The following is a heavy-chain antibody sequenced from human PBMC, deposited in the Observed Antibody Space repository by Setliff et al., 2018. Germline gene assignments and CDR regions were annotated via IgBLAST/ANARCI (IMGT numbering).Heavy chain of an antibody. V-gene: IGHV1-18*01. Sequence: ASVKVSCKDSGYTFSTYGISWVRQAPGQGLEWMGWISAYNGNTNYAQRFQGRVTMTTDTSTSTAYMELRSLRSDDTAVYYCARDVPFWSGYYTGYYYYYGMDVWGQGTTVTVSS. CDR3: ARDVPFWSGYYTGYYYYYGMDV. J-gene: IGHJ6*02. D-gene: IGHD3-3*01. CDR2: ISAYNGNT. CDR1: GYTFSTYG.